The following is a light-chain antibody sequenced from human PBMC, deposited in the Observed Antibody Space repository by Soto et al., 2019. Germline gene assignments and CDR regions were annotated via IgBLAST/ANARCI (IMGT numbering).Light chain of an antibody. Sequence: QSVLTQPASVSGSPGQSITISCTGTSSDVGGYNYVSWYQQHPGKAPKLMIYDVSNRPSGVSNRFSGSKSGNTASLTISGLQAEDEADYYCRSYTSSSTLGVFGGGTKVTLL. J-gene: IGLJ2*01. V-gene: IGLV2-14*01. CDR3: RSYTSSSTLGV. CDR2: DVS. CDR1: SSDVGGYNY.